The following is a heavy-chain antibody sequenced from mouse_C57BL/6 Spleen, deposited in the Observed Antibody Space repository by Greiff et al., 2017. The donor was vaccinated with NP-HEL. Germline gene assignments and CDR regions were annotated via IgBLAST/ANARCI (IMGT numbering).Heavy chain of an antibody. CDR2: IYIGNGYT. CDR1: GYTFTSYG. D-gene: IGHD1-1*01. J-gene: IGHJ1*03. CDR3: ARSQDYYGSSPSYWYFDV. Sequence: VQLQHSGAELVRPGSSVKMSCKPSGYTFTSYGINWVKQRPGQGLEWIGYIYIGNGYTEYNEKFKGKATLTSDTSSSTAYMQLSSLTSEDSAIYFCARSQDYYGSSPSYWYFDVWGTGTTVTVSS. V-gene: IGHV1-58*01.